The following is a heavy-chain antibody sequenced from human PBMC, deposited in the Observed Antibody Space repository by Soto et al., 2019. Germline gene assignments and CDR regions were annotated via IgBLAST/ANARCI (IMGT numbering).Heavy chain of an antibody. V-gene: IGHV5-10-1*01. CDR3: ARHTMRRITMIVVVPSAFDI. CDR1: GYRFTSYL. CDR2: IDPSDSYT. Sequence: GESEKISCKGSGYRFTSYLISWVRQMHGKGLEWMGRIDPSDSYTNYSPSFQGHVTISADKSISTAYLQWSSLKASDTAMYYCARHTMRRITMIVVVPSAFDIWGQGTMVTVSS. J-gene: IGHJ3*02. D-gene: IGHD3-22*01.